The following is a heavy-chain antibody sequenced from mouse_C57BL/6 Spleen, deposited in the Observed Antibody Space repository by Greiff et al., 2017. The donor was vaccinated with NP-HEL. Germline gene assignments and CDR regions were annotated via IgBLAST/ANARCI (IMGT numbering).Heavy chain of an antibody. CDR3: AREQLRLYFDY. CDR2: IDPSDSYT. CDR1: GYTFTSYW. Sequence: QVQLQQPGAELVMPGASVKLSCKASGYTFTSYWMHWVKQRPGQGLEWIGEIDPSDSYTNYNQKFKGKSTLTVDKSSSTAYMQLSSLTSEDSAVYYCAREQLRLYFDYWGQGTTLTVSS. D-gene: IGHD3-2*02. V-gene: IGHV1-69*01. J-gene: IGHJ2*01.